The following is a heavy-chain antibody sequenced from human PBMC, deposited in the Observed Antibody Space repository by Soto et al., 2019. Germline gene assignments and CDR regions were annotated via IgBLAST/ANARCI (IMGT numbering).Heavy chain of an antibody. D-gene: IGHD1-26*01. Sequence: ASVKVSCKASGGTFSSYTISWVRQAPGQGLEWMGRIIPILGIANYAQKFQGRVTITADKSTSTAYMELSSLRSEDTAVYYCARDLRGIVGATRGSYYYYGMDVWGQGTTVTVSS. CDR3: ARDLRGIVGATRGSYYYYGMDV. CDR2: IIPILGIA. J-gene: IGHJ6*02. CDR1: GGTFSSYT. V-gene: IGHV1-69*04.